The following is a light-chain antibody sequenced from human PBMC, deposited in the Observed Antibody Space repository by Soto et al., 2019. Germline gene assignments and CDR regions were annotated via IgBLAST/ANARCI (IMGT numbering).Light chain of an antibody. CDR1: SSNIGAGYG. CDR3: QSTDSSLSGSV. V-gene: IGLV1-40*01. J-gene: IGLJ3*02. Sequence: QSVLTQPPSVSGAPGQRVTISCTRGSSNIGAGYGVHWYQHLPGTAPKLLVYGDSNRPSGVPDRFSGSKSGTSASLAITGLRAEDEAIYYCQSTDSSLSGSVFGGGTKLTVL. CDR2: GDS.